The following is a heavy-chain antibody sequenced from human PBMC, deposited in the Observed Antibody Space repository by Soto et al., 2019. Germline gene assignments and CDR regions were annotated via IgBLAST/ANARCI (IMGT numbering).Heavy chain of an antibody. J-gene: IGHJ4*02. D-gene: IGHD6-19*01. CDR2: TYYRSNWRH. V-gene: IGHV6-1*01. CDR1: GDSVSSNTAA. CDR3: ARGVAGTGFDL. Sequence: SQTLSLTCAISGDSVSSNTAAWNWIRSSPSRGLEWLGRTYYRSNWRHDYAVSVKSRITVNPDTSKNHFSLQLNSVTPDDTAVYYCARGVAGTGFDLWGQGTLVTVTS.